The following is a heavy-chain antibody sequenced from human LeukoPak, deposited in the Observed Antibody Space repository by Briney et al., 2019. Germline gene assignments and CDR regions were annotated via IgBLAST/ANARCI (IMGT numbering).Heavy chain of an antibody. J-gene: IGHJ5*02. D-gene: IGHD1-7*01. Sequence: PSETLSLTCTVSGGSNSSGDYYWSWIRRPPGKGLEWIGYIYYSGSTYYNPSLKSRVTISVDTSKNQFSLKLSSVTAADTAVYYCAREVTGTTNTLYNWFDPWGQGTLVTVSS. CDR2: IYYSGST. V-gene: IGHV4-30-4*08. CDR1: GGSNSSGDYY. CDR3: AREVTGTTNTLYNWFDP.